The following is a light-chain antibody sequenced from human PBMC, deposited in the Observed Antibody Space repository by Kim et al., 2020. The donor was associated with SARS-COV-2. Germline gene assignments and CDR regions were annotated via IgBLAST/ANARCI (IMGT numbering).Light chain of an antibody. CDR3: QQYGSSYT. CDR1: QSVSSSY. V-gene: IGKV3-20*01. CDR2: GAS. Sequence: EIVLTQSPGTLSLSPGERATLSGRASQSVSSSYLAWYQQKPGQAPRLLIYGASSRATGIPDRFSGSGSGTDFTLTISRLEPEDFAVYYCQQYGSSYTFGQGTKLEI. J-gene: IGKJ2*01.